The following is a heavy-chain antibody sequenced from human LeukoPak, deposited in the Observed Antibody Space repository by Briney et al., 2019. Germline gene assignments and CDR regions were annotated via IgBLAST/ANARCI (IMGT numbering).Heavy chain of an antibody. CDR1: GGSFSGYY. J-gene: IGHJ5*02. V-gene: IGHV4-34*01. D-gene: IGHD3-10*01. Sequence: SETLSLTCAVYGGSFSGYYWSWIRQPPGKGLEWIGEINHSGSTNYNPSLKSRVTISVDTSKNQFSLKLSSVTAADMAVYYCARGARRIILWFGERFDPWGQGTLVTVSS. CDR3: ARGARRIILWFGERFDP. CDR2: INHSGST.